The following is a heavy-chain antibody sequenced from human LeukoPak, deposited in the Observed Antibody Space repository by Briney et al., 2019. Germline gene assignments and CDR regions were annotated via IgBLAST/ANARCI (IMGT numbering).Heavy chain of an antibody. J-gene: IGHJ4*02. CDR2: ISSSGSTI. V-gene: IGHV3-48*03. D-gene: IGHD3-22*01. Sequence: PGGSLRLSCAASGFTFRSYEMNWVRQAPGKGLESVSYISSSGSTIYYADSVKGRFTISRDNAKNSLYLQMNSLRAEDTAVYYCARARSSGYYPLTYYFDYWGQGTLVTVSS. CDR1: GFTFRSYE. CDR3: ARARSSGYYPLTYYFDY.